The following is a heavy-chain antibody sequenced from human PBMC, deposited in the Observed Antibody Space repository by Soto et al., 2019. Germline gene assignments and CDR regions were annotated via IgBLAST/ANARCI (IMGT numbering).Heavy chain of an antibody. CDR1: GFTFSTYW. Sequence: TGGSLRLSCAASGFTFSTYWMSWVRQAPGKGLEWVANIKQDESEKYYVDSVKGRFTISRDNAKNSLYLQMNSLRAEDTALYYCARIVRDIGVIAPHLDSWGLGTLVTVSS. CDR2: IKQDESEK. D-gene: IGHD3-10*01. CDR3: ARIVRDIGVIAPHLDS. J-gene: IGHJ4*02. V-gene: IGHV3-7*03.